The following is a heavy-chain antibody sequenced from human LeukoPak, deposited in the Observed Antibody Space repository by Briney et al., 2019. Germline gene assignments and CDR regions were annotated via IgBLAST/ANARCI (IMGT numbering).Heavy chain of an antibody. CDR1: GGSISSSSYY. CDR2: IYYSGST. CDR3: ARRFLRLGELSPIDY. J-gene: IGHJ4*02. Sequence: SETLSLTCTVSGGSISSSSYYWGWIRQPPGKGLEWIGSIYYSGSTYYNPSLKSRVTMSVDTSKNQFSLKLSSVTAADTAVYYCARRFLRLGELSPIDYWGQGTLVTVSS. V-gene: IGHV4-39*01. D-gene: IGHD3-16*02.